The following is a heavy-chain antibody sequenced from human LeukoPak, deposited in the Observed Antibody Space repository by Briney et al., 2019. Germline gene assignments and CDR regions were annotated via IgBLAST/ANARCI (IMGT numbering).Heavy chain of an antibody. CDR2: IKQDGSEK. V-gene: IGHV3-7*02. J-gene: IGHJ4*02. CDR3: ATSGYSYGWYYFDF. D-gene: IGHD5-18*01. Sequence: PGGSLRLSCAASGFTFSNHWMSWVRQAPGKGLEWVANIKQDGSEKYYVDSVKGRFTISRDNAKNTLYLQMNSLRAEDTAVYYCATSGYSYGWYYFDFWGQGTLVTVSS. CDR1: GFTFSNHW.